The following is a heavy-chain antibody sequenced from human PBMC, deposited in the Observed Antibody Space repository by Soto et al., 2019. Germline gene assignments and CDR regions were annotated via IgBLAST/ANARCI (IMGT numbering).Heavy chain of an antibody. CDR3: ARDGLLFSGPYRPSRFDY. Sequence: PGGSLRLSCAASGFKFRDYWMSWVRQAPGKGLEWVGNIKHDTSEAHYADSVKGRFTITRENIKNFVFLQMNGLRADDTASYYCARDGLLFSGPYRPSRFDYWGLGTQVTVSS. CDR1: GFKFRDYW. D-gene: IGHD3-16*02. CDR2: IKHDTSEA. J-gene: IGHJ4*02. V-gene: IGHV3-7*03.